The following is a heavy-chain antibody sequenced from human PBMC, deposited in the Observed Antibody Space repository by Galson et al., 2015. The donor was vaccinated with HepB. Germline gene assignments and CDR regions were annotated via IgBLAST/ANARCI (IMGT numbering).Heavy chain of an antibody. CDR1: GFTVSSNY. Sequence: SLRLSCAASGFTVSSNYMSWVRQAPGKGLEWVSVIYSGGSTYYADSVKGRFTISRDNSKNTLYLQMNSLRAEDTAVYYCAREPPDSHYYGRGYYFDYWGQGTLVTVSS. J-gene: IGHJ4*02. CDR3: AREPPDSHYYGRGYYFDY. D-gene: IGHD3-22*01. CDR2: IYSGGST. V-gene: IGHV3-66*01.